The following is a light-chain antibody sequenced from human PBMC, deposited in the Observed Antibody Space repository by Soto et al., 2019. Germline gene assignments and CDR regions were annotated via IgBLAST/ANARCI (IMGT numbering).Light chain of an antibody. V-gene: IGKV3-20*01. J-gene: IGKJ1*01. CDR3: QQYGNSPRT. Sequence: EIVLTQSPGTLSLSPGERATLSCRASQNVNSNFLAWYQQKPGQAPRLLISGASNRATGIPDRFSGSGSGTDFTLTISRLEPEDCAVYYCQQYGNSPRTFGQGTKVEIK. CDR2: GAS. CDR1: QNVNSNF.